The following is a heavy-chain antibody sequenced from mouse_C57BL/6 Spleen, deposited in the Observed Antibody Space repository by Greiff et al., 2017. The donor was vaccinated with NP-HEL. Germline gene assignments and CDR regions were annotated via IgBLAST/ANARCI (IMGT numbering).Heavy chain of an antibody. Sequence: VHVKQSGPELVKPGASVKISCKASGYSFTGYYMNWVKQSPEKSLEWIGEINPSTGGTTYNQKFKAKATLTVDKSSSTAYMQLKSLTSEDSAVYYCARGAVVAPFDYWGQGTTLTVSS. D-gene: IGHD1-1*01. V-gene: IGHV1-42*01. CDR3: ARGAVVAPFDY. CDR2: INPSTGGT. J-gene: IGHJ2*01. CDR1: GYSFTGYY.